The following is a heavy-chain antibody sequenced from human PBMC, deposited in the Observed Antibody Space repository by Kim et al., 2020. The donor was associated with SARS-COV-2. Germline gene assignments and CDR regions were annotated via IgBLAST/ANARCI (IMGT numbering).Heavy chain of an antibody. CDR2: ISYDGSNK. V-gene: IGHV3-30*18. Sequence: GGSLRLSCAASGFTFSDYGIHWVRQAPGKGLEWVGVISYDGSNKYYAESVKGRFTISRDNSKNTVYLQMNSLRAEDTAVYYCAKGIPQWFGESTTSNWFDPWGQGTLVNVSS. J-gene: IGHJ5*02. D-gene: IGHD3-10*01. CDR3: AKGIPQWFGESTTSNWFDP. CDR1: GFTFSDYG.